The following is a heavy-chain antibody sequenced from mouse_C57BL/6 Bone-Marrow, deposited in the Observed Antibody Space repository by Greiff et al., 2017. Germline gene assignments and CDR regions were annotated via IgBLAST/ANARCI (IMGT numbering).Heavy chain of an antibody. Sequence: QVQLQQSGPELVKPGASVKISCKASGYSFTSYYIHWVKQRPGQGLEWIGWIYPGSGNTKYNEKFKGKATLTADTSSSTAYMRLSSLTSEDSAVYYCARIGGYYVYYAMDYWGQGTSVTVSS. V-gene: IGHV1-66*01. CDR1: GYSFTSYY. D-gene: IGHD2-3*01. CDR3: ARIGGYYVYYAMDY. J-gene: IGHJ4*01. CDR2: IYPGSGNT.